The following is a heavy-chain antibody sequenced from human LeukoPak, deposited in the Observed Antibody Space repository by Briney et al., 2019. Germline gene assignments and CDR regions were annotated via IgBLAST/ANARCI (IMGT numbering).Heavy chain of an antibody. V-gene: IGHV4-31*03. CDR3: ARVTVAAAPYGMDV. D-gene: IGHD6-13*01. J-gene: IGHJ6*02. CDR1: GGSISSGGYY. Sequence: SETLSLTCTVSGGSISSGGYYWSWIRQHPGKSLEWIGYIYYSGSTYYNPSLKSRVTISVDTSKNQFSLKLSSVTAADTAVYYCARVTVAAAPYGMDVWGRGTTVTVSS. CDR2: IYYSGST.